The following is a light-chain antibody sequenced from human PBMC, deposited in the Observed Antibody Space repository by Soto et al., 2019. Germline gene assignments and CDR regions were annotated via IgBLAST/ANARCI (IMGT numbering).Light chain of an antibody. CDR3: QQYENLPT. Sequence: DIQMTQSPSTLPASVGDRVTITCRASQSISNWLAWYQQKPGRDPKLLIYDESNLEAGVPSRFRGSGSGTDFTFTISRLQPEDIATYYCQQYENLPTFGQGTRLEIK. V-gene: IGKV1-33*01. CDR2: DES. J-gene: IGKJ5*01. CDR1: QSISNW.